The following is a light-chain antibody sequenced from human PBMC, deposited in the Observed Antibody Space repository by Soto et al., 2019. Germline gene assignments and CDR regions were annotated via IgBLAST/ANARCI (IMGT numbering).Light chain of an antibody. J-gene: IGKJ4*01. CDR3: MQSNQYPIT. CDR2: KIS. CDR1: QGLVHSDGNTY. V-gene: IGKV2-24*01. Sequence: DIVMTQTPLSSPVTLGQPASISCRSSQGLVHSDGNTYLSWLHQRPGQPPRLLIEKISNRFSGVPDRFSGSGAGTDYTLKISRVEAEDVGVYFCMQSNQYPITFGGGTKVDI.